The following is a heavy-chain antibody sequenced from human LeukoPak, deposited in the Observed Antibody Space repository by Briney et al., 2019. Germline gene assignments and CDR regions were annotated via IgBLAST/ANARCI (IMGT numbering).Heavy chain of an antibody. CDR3: ARAESVTESYFDY. CDR1: GFTFSDYY. V-gene: IGHV3-11*04. CDR2: ISSSGSTI. J-gene: IGHJ4*02. D-gene: IGHD4-17*01. Sequence: PGGSLRLSCAASGFTFSDYYMSWIRQAPGKGLEWVSYISSSGSTIYYADSVKGRFTISRDNAKNSLYLQMNSLRAEDTAVYYCARAESVTESYFDYWGQGTLVTVSS.